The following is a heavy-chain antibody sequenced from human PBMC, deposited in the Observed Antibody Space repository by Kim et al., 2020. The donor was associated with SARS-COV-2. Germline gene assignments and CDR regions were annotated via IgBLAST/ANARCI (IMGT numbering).Heavy chain of an antibody. CDR1: GFTFSSYA. D-gene: IGHD3-16*01. V-gene: IGHV3-30*04. Sequence: GGSLRLSCAASGFTFSSYAMHWVRQAPGKGLEWVAVISYDGSNKYYADSVKGRFTISRDNSKNTLYLQMNSLRAEDTAVYYCACGGGGAAVDYWGQGTLVTVSS. CDR3: ACGGGGAAVDY. CDR2: ISYDGSNK. J-gene: IGHJ4*02.